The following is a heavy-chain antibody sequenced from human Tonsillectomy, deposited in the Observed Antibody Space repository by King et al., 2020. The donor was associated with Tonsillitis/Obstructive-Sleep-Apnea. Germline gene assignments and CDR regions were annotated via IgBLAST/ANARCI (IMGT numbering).Heavy chain of an antibody. CDR1: GFTFSSYS. J-gene: IGHJ6*02. V-gene: IGHV3-21*01. Sequence: VQLVESGGGLVKPGGSLRLSCAASGFTFSSYSMNWVRQAPGKGLEWVSSISSSSSYIYYADSVKGRFTISRDNAKNSLYLQMNSLRAEDTAVYYCARDHTRDYYYYGMDVWGQGTTVTVSS. CDR3: ARDHTRDYYYYGMDV. D-gene: IGHD2-2*02. CDR2: ISSSSSYI.